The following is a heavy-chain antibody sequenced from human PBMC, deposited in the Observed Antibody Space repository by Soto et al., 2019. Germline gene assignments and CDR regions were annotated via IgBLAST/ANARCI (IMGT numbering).Heavy chain of an antibody. CDR3: ARDRDYSYGSGSYYNGDY. J-gene: IGHJ4*02. CDR2: INHVGIT. CDR1: GGSFSGYF. Sequence: QVQLQQWGAGLLKPSETLSLTCAVYGGSFSGYFWSWVRQSPGKGLEWIGEINHVGITNYSPSLKSRVTISVDPSKNQVSLKLNFVTAADTAVYYCARDRDYSYGSGSYYNGDYWGQGTLVTVSS. V-gene: IGHV4-34*01. D-gene: IGHD3-10*01.